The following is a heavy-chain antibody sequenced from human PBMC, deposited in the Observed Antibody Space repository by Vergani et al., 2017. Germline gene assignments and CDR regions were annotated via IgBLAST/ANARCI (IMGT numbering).Heavy chain of an antibody. V-gene: IGHV4-34*01. J-gene: IGHJ4*02. D-gene: IGHD5/OR15-5a*01. CDR2: INNIGST. Sequence: QLQLQESGPGLVKPSETLSLTCTVSGGSFSGFYWSWIRQPPGKGLEWIGEINNIGSTNYNPSLKSRVTISIDTSKKQFSLKLTSVTAADTAVYYCASVSPPGPAPNWGQGTLVTVSS. CDR1: GGSFSGFY. CDR3: ASVSPPGPAPN.